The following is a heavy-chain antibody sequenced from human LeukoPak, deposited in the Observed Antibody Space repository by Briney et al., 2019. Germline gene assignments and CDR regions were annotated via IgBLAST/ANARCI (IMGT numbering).Heavy chain of an antibody. Sequence: ASVKVSCKASGGAFSSYAISWVRQAPGQGLEWMGGIIPIFGTANYAQKFQGRVTITADESTSTAYMELSSLRSEDTAVYYCARVDGYELDYWGQGTLVTVSS. CDR3: ARVDGYELDY. D-gene: IGHD5-12*01. CDR2: IIPIFGTA. V-gene: IGHV1-69*13. J-gene: IGHJ4*02. CDR1: GGAFSSYA.